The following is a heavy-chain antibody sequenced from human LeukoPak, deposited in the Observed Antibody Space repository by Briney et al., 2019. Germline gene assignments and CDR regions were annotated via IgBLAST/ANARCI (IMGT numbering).Heavy chain of an antibody. J-gene: IGHJ1*01. D-gene: IGHD6-13*01. CDR1: GFIFSSYA. Sequence: GGSLRLSCAASGFIFSSYAMSWVRQAPGKGLERVSAISGSGGSTYYADSVKGRFTISRDNSKNTLYLQMNSLRAEDTAVYYCAKDQGIAAAGTLYFQHWGQGTLVTVSS. CDR3: AKDQGIAAAGTLYFQH. CDR2: ISGSGGST. V-gene: IGHV3-23*01.